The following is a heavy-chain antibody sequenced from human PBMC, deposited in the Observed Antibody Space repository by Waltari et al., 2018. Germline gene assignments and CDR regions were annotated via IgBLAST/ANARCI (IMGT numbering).Heavy chain of an antibody. CDR2: FDPEDGET. CDR1: GYTLTELS. CDR3: ATQYCSSTSCYKRGNWFDP. Sequence: AEVKKPGASVKVSCKVSGYTLTELSMHWVRQAPGKGLEWMGGFDPEDGETIYAQKFQGRVTMTEDTSTDTAYMELSSLRSEDTAVYYCATQYCSSTSCYKRGNWFDPWGQGTLVTVSS. D-gene: IGHD2-2*02. V-gene: IGHV1-24*01. J-gene: IGHJ5*02.